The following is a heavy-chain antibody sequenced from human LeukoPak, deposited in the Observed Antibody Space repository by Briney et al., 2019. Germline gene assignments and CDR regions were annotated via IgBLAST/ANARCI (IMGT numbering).Heavy chain of an antibody. CDR2: ISAYNGNT. J-gene: IGHJ2*01. CDR3: ARDPAPGYCSSTSCWLDWYFDL. CDR1: GYTFTSYG. Sequence: ASVTVSCTASGYTFTSYGISWVRQAPGQGLEWMGWISAYNGNTNYAQKLQGRVTMTTDTSTSTAYMELRSLRSDDTAVYYCARDPAPGYCSSTSCWLDWYFDLWGRGTLVTVSS. V-gene: IGHV1-18*01. D-gene: IGHD2-2*01.